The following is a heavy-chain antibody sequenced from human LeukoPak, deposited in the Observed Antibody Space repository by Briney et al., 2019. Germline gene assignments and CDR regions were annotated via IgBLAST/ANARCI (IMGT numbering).Heavy chain of an antibody. CDR3: ARRYGAANYFDY. Sequence: SETLSLTCSVSGGSISSGGYYWSWIRQHPGKGLEWVGYIYYSGTTYYNPSLKSRITISVDTSNNQFSLKLSSVTAADTAVYYCARRYGAANYFDYWGQGTLVTVSS. J-gene: IGHJ4*02. D-gene: IGHD4-17*01. CDR1: GGSISSGGYY. V-gene: IGHV4-31*03. CDR2: IYYSGTT.